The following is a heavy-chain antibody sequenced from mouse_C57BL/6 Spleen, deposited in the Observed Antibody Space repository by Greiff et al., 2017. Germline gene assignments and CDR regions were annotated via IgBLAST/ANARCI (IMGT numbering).Heavy chain of an antibody. CDR2: INPNNGGT. J-gene: IGHJ2*01. D-gene: IGHD1-1*01. CDR1: GYTFTDYN. V-gene: IGHV1-18*01. Sequence: VQLKQSGPELVKPGASVKIPCKASGYTFTDYNMDWVKQSHGKSLEWIGDINPNNGGTIYNQKFKGKATLTVDKSSSTAYMELRSLTSEDTAVYYCARLIPDYYGSSYYFDYWGQGTTLTVSS. CDR3: ARLIPDYYGSSYYFDY.